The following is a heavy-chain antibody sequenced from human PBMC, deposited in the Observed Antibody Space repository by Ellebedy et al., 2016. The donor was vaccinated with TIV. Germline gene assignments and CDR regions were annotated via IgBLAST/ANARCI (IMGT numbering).Heavy chain of an antibody. Sequence: MPSETLSLTCTVSGGSISSYYWSWIRQPPGKGLEWIGYIYYSGSTNYNPSLKSRVTISVDTSKNQFSLKLSSVTAADTAVYYCARHRMAGTSWYFDLWGRGTLVTVSS. CDR2: IYYSGST. J-gene: IGHJ2*01. V-gene: IGHV4-59*08. CDR1: GGSISSYY. D-gene: IGHD6-19*01. CDR3: ARHRMAGTSWYFDL.